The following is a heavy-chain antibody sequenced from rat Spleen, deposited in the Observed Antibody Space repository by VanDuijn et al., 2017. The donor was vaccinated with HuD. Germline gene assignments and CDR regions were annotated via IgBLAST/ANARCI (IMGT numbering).Heavy chain of an antibody. D-gene: IGHD1-7*01. V-gene: IGHV5-7*01. Sequence: EVQLVESGGGLVQPGRSLKLSCAASGFTFSDCNMAWVRQAPKKGLEWVASITYDGSSTYYRDSVKGRFTISRDNAKSTLYLQMDSLRSEDTATYYCARPSYGYPFAYWGQGTLVTVSS. CDR1: GFTFSDCN. CDR2: ITYDGSST. J-gene: IGHJ3*01. CDR3: ARPSYGYPFAY.